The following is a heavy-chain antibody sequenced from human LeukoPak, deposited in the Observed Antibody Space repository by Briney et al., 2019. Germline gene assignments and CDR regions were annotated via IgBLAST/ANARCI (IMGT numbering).Heavy chain of an antibody. CDR1: GYTLTELS. Sequence: ASVKVSCKVSGYTLTELSMHWVRQAPGKGLEWMGGFDPEDGETIYAQEFQGRVTMTEDTSTDTAYMELSSLRSEDTALYYCTTLVVALTAPWGQGTLVTVSS. CDR3: TTLVVALTAP. J-gene: IGHJ5*02. V-gene: IGHV1-24*01. CDR2: FDPEDGET. D-gene: IGHD2-15*01.